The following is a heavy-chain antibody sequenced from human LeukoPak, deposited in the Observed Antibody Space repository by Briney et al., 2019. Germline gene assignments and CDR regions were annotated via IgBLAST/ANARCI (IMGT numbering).Heavy chain of an antibody. CDR1: GFTFGSYS. CDR3: ARASGYTSGWYDDAFDI. Sequence: GGSLSLSCAASGFTFGSYSMNWVRQAPGKGMEWVSSISSSSSYIYYADSVKGRFTISRDNAKNSLYLQMNSLRAEDTAVYYCARASGYTSGWYDDAFDIWGQGTMVTVSS. J-gene: IGHJ3*02. CDR2: ISSSSSYI. D-gene: IGHD6-19*01. V-gene: IGHV3-21*01.